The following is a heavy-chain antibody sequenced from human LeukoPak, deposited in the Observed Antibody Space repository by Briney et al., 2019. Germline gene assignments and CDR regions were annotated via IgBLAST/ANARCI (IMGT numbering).Heavy chain of an antibody. D-gene: IGHD3-3*01. V-gene: IGHV1-69*04. J-gene: IGHJ4*02. Sequence: ASVNVSCKASGGTFSSYAISWVRQAPGQGLEWMGRIIPILGIANYAQKFQGRVTITADKSTSTAYMELSSLRSEDTAVYYCARASPSYDFWSGYSNWGQGTLVTVSS. CDR2: IIPILGIA. CDR3: ARASPSYDFWSGYSN. CDR1: GGTFSSYA.